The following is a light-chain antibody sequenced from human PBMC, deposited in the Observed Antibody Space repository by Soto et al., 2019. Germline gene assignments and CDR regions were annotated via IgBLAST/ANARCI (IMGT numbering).Light chain of an antibody. J-gene: IGKJ1*01. CDR1: QSISSW. V-gene: IGKV1-5*01. CDR3: QQYNSYLWT. CDR2: DAS. Sequence: DIQMTQSPSTLSASVGDRVTITCRASQSISSWLAWYQQKLGKAHMLLIYDASSLERGVPSRFSGSGSGTEFTLTIISLQPDDFTTYYCQQYNSYLWTFGQGTKVQIK.